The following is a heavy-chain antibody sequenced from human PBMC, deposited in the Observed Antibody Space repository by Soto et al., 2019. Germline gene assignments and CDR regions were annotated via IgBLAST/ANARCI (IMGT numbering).Heavy chain of an antibody. CDR3: ARTRYFDWLLPYFDY. CDR1: GYTFTSYG. Sequence: ASVKVSCKASGYTFTSYGISWVRQAPGQGLEWMGWINAGNGNTKYSQKFQGRVTITRDTSASTAYMELSSLRSEDTAVYYCARTRYFDWLLPYFDYWGQGALVTVSS. J-gene: IGHJ4*02. CDR2: INAGNGNT. V-gene: IGHV1-18*01. D-gene: IGHD3-9*01.